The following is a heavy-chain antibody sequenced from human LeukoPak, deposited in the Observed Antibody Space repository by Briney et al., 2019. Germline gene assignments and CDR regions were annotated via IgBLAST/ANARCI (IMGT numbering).Heavy chain of an antibody. V-gene: IGHV1-18*01. J-gene: IGHJ4*02. Sequence: GASVKVSCKASGYTFTSYGISWVRQAPGQGLEWMGWISAYNGNTNYAQKLQGRVTMTTDTSTSTAYMELRSLRSDDTAVYYCARVYCSSTSCYPIDYWGQGTLVTVSS. CDR3: ARVYCSSTSCYPIDY. D-gene: IGHD2-2*01. CDR1: GYTFTSYG. CDR2: ISAYNGNT.